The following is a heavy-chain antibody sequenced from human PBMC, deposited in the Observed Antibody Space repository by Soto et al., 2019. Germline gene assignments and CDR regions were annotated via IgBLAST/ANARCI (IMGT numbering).Heavy chain of an antibody. D-gene: IGHD6-19*01. CDR1: GGTFSSYA. Sequence: SVKVSCKASGGTFSSYAISWVRQAPGQGLEWMGGIIPIFGTANYAQKFQGRVTITADESTSTAYMELSSLRSEDTAVYYCARDWYSSGPFDPWGQGSLVTVSS. J-gene: IGHJ5*02. CDR2: IIPIFGTA. V-gene: IGHV1-69*13. CDR3: ARDWYSSGPFDP.